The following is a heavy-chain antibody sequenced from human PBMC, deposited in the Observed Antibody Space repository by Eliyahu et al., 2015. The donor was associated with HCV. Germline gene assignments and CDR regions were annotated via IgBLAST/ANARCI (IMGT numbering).Heavy chain of an antibody. J-gene: IGHJ4*02. CDR3: ARDIMADDFWSGYLDY. Sequence: QEHLVQSGAEVKKPGASVXVSCKASGFTFXXYYVHWVRQAPGQGLEWVGRINPNTGATSXAQKFQGRVTMTSDTSISTAYMELSGLRSDDTAVYYCARDIMADDFWSGYLDYWGQGTLVTVSS. V-gene: IGHV1-2*06. D-gene: IGHD3-3*01. CDR2: INPNTGAT. CDR1: GFTFXXYY.